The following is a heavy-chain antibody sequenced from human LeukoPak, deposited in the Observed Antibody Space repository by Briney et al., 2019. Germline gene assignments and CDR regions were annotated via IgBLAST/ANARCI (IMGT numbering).Heavy chain of an antibody. V-gene: IGHV4-59*01. CDR1: GGSISSYY. J-gene: IGHJ5*02. CDR3: ARGSYYDFWSGFYTGMSEYNWFDP. Sequence: SETLSLTCTVSGGSISSYYWSWIRQPSGKGLEWIGYIYYSGSTNYNPSLKSRVTISVDTSKDQFSLKLSSVTAADTAVYYCARGSYYDFWSGFYTGMSEYNWFDPWGQGTLVTVSS. CDR2: IYYSGST. D-gene: IGHD3-3*01.